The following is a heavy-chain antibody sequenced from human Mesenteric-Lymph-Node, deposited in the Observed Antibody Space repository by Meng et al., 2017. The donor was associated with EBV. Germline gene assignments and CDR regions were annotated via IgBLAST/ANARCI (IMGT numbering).Heavy chain of an antibody. CDR1: GFNFNDYY. CDR3: ARSYDSTGYTTS. Sequence: QVQLDEAGGGLVKPGGSLRLSCAASGFNFNDYYMSWIRQSPGKGLEWLSYTSSAGTTIYYAESVKGRFTISRDNAKNSLYLQMNSLRAEDTAVYYCARSYDSTGYTTSWGQGTLVTVSS. V-gene: IGHV3-11*01. D-gene: IGHD3-22*01. CDR2: TSSAGTTI. J-gene: IGHJ5*02.